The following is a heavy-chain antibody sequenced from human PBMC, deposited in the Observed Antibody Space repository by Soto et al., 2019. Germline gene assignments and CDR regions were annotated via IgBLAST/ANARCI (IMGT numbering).Heavy chain of an antibody. J-gene: IGHJ4*02. V-gene: IGHV4-30-4*01. CDR1: GGSISSGDYY. CDR2: IYYSGST. D-gene: IGHD3-3*01. Sequence: PSETLSLTCTVSGGSISSGDYYWSWIRQPPGKGLEWIGYIYYSGSTYYNPSLKSRVTISVDTSKNQFSLKLSSVTAADTAVYYCARASPPRERFLEWLLTLDYFNYWGQGTLVTVSS. CDR3: ARASPPRERFLEWLLTLDYFNY.